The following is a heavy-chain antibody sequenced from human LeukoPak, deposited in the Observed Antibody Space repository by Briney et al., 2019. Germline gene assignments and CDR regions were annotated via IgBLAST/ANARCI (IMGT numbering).Heavy chain of an antibody. J-gene: IGHJ4*02. CDR2: INHSGST. D-gene: IGHD3-22*01. Sequence: SETLSLTCAVYGGSFSGYYWSWIRQPPGKGLEWIGEINHSGSTNYNPSLKSRVTISVDTCKNQFSLKLSSVTAADTAVYYCARQRMGLYYYDRQVPSFDYWGQGTLVTVSS. CDR1: GGSFSGYY. V-gene: IGHV4-34*01. CDR3: ARQRMGLYYYDRQVPSFDY.